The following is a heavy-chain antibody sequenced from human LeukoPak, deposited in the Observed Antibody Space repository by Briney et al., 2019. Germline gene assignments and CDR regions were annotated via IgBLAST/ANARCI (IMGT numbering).Heavy chain of an antibody. Sequence: PGGSLRLSCAASGFTFSSYWMHWVRQAPGKGLVWVSRINSDGSSTSYADSVKGRFTISRDNAKNTLYLQMNSLRAEDTAVYYCAGNSGSYRKIDYWGQGTLVTVSS. V-gene: IGHV3-74*01. D-gene: IGHD1-26*01. CDR3: AGNSGSYRKIDY. CDR1: GFTFSSYW. CDR2: INSDGSST. J-gene: IGHJ4*02.